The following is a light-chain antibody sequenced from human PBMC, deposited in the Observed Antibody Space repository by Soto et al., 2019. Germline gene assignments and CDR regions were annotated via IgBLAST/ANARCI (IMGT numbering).Light chain of an antibody. Sequence: PASLAVSLGERATINCKSSQSVLYSSNNKNYLAWYQQKPGQPPKLLIYWASTRESGVPHRFSGSGSGTDFTLTISSLQAEDVAVYYCHQYYSTPITFGQGTRLEIK. CDR2: WAS. J-gene: IGKJ5*01. CDR1: QSVLYSSNNKNY. V-gene: IGKV4-1*01. CDR3: HQYYSTPIT.